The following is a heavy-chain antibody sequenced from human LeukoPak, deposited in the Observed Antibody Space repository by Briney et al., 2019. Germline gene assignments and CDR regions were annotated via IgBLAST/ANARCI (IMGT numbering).Heavy chain of an antibody. CDR2: INWSGGST. CDR3: AKDSGKEGIKSAFFDY. Sequence: GGSLRLSCAASGFIFDDYGLIWVRRAPGKGLEWVSSINWSGGSTGYADSVKGRFTISRDNSKNTLYLQMNSLRAEDTAVYYCAKDSGKEGIKSAFFDYWGQGTLVTVSS. J-gene: IGHJ4*02. V-gene: IGHV3-20*04. CDR1: GFIFDDYG. D-gene: IGHD1-26*01.